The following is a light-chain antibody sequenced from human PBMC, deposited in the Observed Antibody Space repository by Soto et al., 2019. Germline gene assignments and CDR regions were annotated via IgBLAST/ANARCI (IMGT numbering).Light chain of an antibody. CDR1: QSVSSN. Sequence: EIVMTQSPVTLSVSPRERATLSCRASQSVSSNLAWYQQKPGQAPSLLIYGAFTRATGIPARFSGSGSGTDFTLTISSLEPEDFAVYYCQQRSNWPPTFGQGTKVDIK. CDR2: GAF. CDR3: QQRSNWPPT. V-gene: IGKV3-11*01. J-gene: IGKJ1*01.